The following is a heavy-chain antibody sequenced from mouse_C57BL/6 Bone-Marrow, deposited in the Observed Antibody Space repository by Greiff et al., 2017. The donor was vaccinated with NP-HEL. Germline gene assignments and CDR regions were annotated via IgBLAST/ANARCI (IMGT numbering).Heavy chain of an antibody. J-gene: IGHJ2*01. D-gene: IGHD2-1*01. V-gene: IGHV5-6*01. CDR2: FISGGSST. CDR3: ARQGGVYCNYPWYFDY. Sequence: EVKLMESGGDLVKPGGSLKLSCAASGFTFSSYGMSWVRPTPDKRLEWVATFISGGSSTYYPDSGKGRFTISRDNAKNTLYRQMSRLKSEDTAMYYWARQGGVYCNYPWYFDYWGQGTTLTVSS. CDR1: GFTFSSYG.